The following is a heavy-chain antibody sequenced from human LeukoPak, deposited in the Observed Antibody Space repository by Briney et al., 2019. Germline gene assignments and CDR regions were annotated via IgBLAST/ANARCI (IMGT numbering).Heavy chain of an antibody. CDR3: ARPRGSIPTYFDY. CDR1: GGSISSSSYY. J-gene: IGHJ4*02. D-gene: IGHD3-10*01. CDR2: IYYSGST. V-gene: IGHV4-39*01. Sequence: SETLSLTCTVSGGSISSSSYYWGWIRQPPGKGLEWIGSIYYSGSTYYNPSLKSRVTISVDTSKNQFSLKLSSVTAADTAVYYCARPRGSIPTYFDYWGQGTLVTVSS.